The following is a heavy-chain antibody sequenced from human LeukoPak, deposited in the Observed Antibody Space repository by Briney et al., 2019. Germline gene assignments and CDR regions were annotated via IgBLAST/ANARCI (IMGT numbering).Heavy chain of an antibody. CDR1: GFTFSRYG. CDR3: AKSWGVEYSSGFYIGVDY. Sequence: GGSLRLSCAASGFTFSRYGMQWVRQAPGKGLEWVAIITYDGTDKNYADSEKGRFTISRDNSKSTVYLQMNSLRAEDTAVFYCAKSWGVEYSSGFYIGVDYWGQGTLVTVSS. D-gene: IGHD3-22*01. CDR2: ITYDGTDK. V-gene: IGHV3-30*18. J-gene: IGHJ4*02.